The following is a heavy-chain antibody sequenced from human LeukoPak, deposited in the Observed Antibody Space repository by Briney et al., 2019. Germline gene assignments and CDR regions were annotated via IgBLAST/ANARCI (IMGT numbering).Heavy chain of an antibody. CDR2: INHSGST. D-gene: IGHD3-22*01. CDR1: GGSFSNYY. Sequence: SETLSLTCGVSGGSFSNYYWSWIRQPPGKGLEWIGEINHSGSTNYNPSPKSRVTISVDTSKNQFSLKLSSVTAADTAVYYCASSSRRRTYYYDSSLNYWGQGTLVTVSS. V-gene: IGHV4-34*01. CDR3: ASSSRRRTYYYDSSLNY. J-gene: IGHJ4*02.